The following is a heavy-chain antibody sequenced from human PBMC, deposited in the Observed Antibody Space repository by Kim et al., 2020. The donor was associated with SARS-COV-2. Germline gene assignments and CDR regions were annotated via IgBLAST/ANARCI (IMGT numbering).Heavy chain of an antibody. D-gene: IGHD1-26*01. CDR2: IDPSDSYT. CDR1: GYSFTSYW. V-gene: IGHV5-10-1*01. CDR3: ARHREWELHPFDY. J-gene: IGHJ4*02. Sequence: GESLKISCKGSGYSFTSYWISWVRQMPGKGLEWMGRIDPSDSYTNYSPSFQGHVTISADKSISTAYLQWSSLKASDTAMYYCARHREWELHPFDYWGQGTLVTVSS.